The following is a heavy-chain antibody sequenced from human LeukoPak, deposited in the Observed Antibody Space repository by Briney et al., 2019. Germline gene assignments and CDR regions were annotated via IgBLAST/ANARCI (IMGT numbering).Heavy chain of an antibody. CDR2: IYYSGST. V-gene: IGHV4-39*07. CDR3: ASLRAIIAAAG. Sequence: PSETLSLTCTVSGGSISSSSYYWGWIRQPPGKGLEWIGSIYYSGSTYYNPSLKSRVTISVDTSKNQFSLKLSSVTAADTAVYYCASLRAIIAAAGWGQGTLVTVSS. CDR1: GGSISSSSYY. D-gene: IGHD6-13*01. J-gene: IGHJ4*02.